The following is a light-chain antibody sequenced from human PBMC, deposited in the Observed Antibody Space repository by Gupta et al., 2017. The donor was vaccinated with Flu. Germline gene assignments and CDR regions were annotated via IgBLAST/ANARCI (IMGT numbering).Light chain of an antibody. Sequence: HGIGNWLAWYQQKPGKAPKLLIYAASNLQSEVPSRFSGSGSGTDFTLTISSLQPEDFATYYYQQANSFPPTFGQGTKVEIK. CDR3: QQANSFPPT. CDR1: HGIGNW. J-gene: IGKJ1*01. CDR2: AAS. V-gene: IGKV1-12*01.